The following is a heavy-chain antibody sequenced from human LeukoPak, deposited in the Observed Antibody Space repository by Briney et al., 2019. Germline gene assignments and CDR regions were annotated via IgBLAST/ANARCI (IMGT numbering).Heavy chain of an antibody. CDR1: GFTFSSYA. CDR2: ISGSGGST. Sequence: GGSLRLSCAASGFTFSSYAMSWVRQAPGKGLEWVSAISGSGGSTYYADSVKGRFTISRDNSKNTLYLQMNSQRAEDTAVYYCAKIGDYDFWSGYFDYWGQGTLVTVSS. V-gene: IGHV3-23*01. J-gene: IGHJ4*02. CDR3: AKIGDYDFWSGYFDY. D-gene: IGHD3-3*01.